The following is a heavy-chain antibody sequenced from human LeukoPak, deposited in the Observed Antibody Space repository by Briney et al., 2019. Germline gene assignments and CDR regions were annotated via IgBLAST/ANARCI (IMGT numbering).Heavy chain of an antibody. CDR1: GGSISSGDYY. Sequence: SETLSLTCTVSGGSISSGDYYWSWIRQPPGKGLEWIGYIYYSGSTYYNPSLKSRVTISVDTFKNQFSLKLSSVTAADTAVYYCASYIVVVPAARGYYYYGMDVWGQGTTVTVSS. D-gene: IGHD2-2*01. CDR3: ASYIVVVPAARGYYYYGMDV. J-gene: IGHJ6*02. CDR2: IYYSGST. V-gene: IGHV4-30-4*01.